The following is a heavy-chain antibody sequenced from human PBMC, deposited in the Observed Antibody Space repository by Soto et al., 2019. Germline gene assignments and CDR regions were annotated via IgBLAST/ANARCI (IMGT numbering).Heavy chain of an antibody. J-gene: IGHJ4*02. CDR3: ATGPRRWSD. V-gene: IGHV3-11*05. Sequence: QVQLVESGGGLVKPGGSLRLSCAASGFTFSDYYMSWIRQAPGKGLESLSYISGSSSDTNYADSVRGRFTISRDNAKNSRYLQMNSLRAEDTAMYYCATGPRRWSDWGKGTLVIVSS. CDR2: ISGSSSDT. CDR1: GFTFSDYY. D-gene: IGHD3-3*01.